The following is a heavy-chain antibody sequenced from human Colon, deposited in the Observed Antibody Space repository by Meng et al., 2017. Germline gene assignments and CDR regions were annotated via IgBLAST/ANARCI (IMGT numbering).Heavy chain of an antibody. V-gene: IGHV3-23*01. CDR3: AKGRIADTPYDAFDI. CDR1: AFPFSTYE. D-gene: IGHD5-18*01. CDR2: ISGSGGTT. J-gene: IGHJ3*02. Sequence: GGSLRPSCAASAFPFSTYEFIWARQAPGKGLEWVSAISGSGGTTYYTGSVKGRFTISRDNSKNTLCLQMNSLRAEDTAVYYCAKGRIADTPYDAFDIWGQGTTVTVSS.